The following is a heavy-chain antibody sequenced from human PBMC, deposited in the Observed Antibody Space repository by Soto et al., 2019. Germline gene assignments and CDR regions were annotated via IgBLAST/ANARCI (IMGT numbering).Heavy chain of an antibody. J-gene: IGHJ4*02. Sequence: EVQLVESGGGLVQPGGSLKLSCAASGFTFSGSHMHWVRQASGKGLEWVGRIGSKVDNYGTLYAASVTGRFTISRDDSKNTAFLQMNSLNTEDTAVYYCVHFCPDGVCYSDFDYWGQGILVAVSS. D-gene: IGHD2-8*01. CDR1: GFTFSGSH. CDR3: VHFCPDGVCYSDFDY. CDR2: IGSKVDNYGT. V-gene: IGHV3-73*02.